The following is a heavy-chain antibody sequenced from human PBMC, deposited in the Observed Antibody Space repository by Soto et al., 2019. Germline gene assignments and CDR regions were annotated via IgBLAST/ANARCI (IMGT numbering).Heavy chain of an antibody. J-gene: IGHJ4*02. CDR3: ARAVGGPTSHLDY. CDR2: INAGNGNT. D-gene: IGHD3-16*01. CDR1: GYTFTSYA. V-gene: IGHV1-3*01. Sequence: GSSVKVSCKASGYTFTSYAMHWVRQAPGQRLEWMGWINAGNGNTKYSQKFQGRVTITRDTSASTAYMELSSLRSEDTAVYYCARAVGGPTSHLDYWGQGTLVTVSS.